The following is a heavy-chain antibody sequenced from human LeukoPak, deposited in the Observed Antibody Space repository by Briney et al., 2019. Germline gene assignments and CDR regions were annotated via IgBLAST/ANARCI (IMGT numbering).Heavy chain of an antibody. J-gene: IGHJ4*02. CDR2: IYYSGST. CDR3: ARTVEMATIDY. D-gene: IGHD5-24*01. Sequence: SETLSLTCTVSGGSISSYYWSWIRQPPGKGLEWIGYIYYSGSTNYNPSLKSRVTISVDTSRNQFSLKLSSVTAADTAVYYCARTVEMATIDYWGQGTLVTVSS. CDR1: GGSISSYY. V-gene: IGHV4-59*08.